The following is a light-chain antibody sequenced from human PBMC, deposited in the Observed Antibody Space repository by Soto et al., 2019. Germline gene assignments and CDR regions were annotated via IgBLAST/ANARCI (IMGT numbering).Light chain of an antibody. CDR1: SSDVGAYNY. Sequence: QSALTQPASVSASPGQSITISCTGTSSDVGAYNYVSWYQQHPGKAPKLMIFDVNNRPSGVSNRFSGSKSGNTASLTISGLQAEDEADYYCSSYTRSSTPAFGGGTKLTVL. J-gene: IGLJ2*01. CDR3: SSYTRSSTPA. V-gene: IGLV2-14*03. CDR2: DVN.